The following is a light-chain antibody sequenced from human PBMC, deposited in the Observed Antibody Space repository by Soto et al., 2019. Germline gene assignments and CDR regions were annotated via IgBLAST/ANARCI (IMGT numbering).Light chain of an antibody. CDR1: QGFSNY. Sequence: DIQMTQSPSSLSASVGDRVTITCRASQGFSNYLAWYQQKPGKVPKLLIYAASTLRSGVPSRFSGSGSGTDFTLTISSLQPEDVATYYCQKYNSALLTFGPGTKVDIK. CDR3: QKYNSALLT. J-gene: IGKJ3*01. V-gene: IGKV1-27*01. CDR2: AAS.